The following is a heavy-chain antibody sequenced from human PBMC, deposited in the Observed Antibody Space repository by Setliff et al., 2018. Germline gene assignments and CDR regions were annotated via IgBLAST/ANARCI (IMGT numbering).Heavy chain of an antibody. CDR1: GLTFSTYR. CDR2: IWGDGGTK. Sequence: GGSLRLSCAASGLTFSTYRFHWVRQAPGKGLEWVAVIWGDGGTKYHADSVKGRFSISRDNAENSLYLQMNSLRTEDTAVYFCARVAMGASCSGTSCQKYRFDYWGQGTLVTVSS. V-gene: IGHV3-33*08. J-gene: IGHJ4*02. CDR3: ARVAMGASCSGTSCQKYRFDY. D-gene: IGHD2-2*01.